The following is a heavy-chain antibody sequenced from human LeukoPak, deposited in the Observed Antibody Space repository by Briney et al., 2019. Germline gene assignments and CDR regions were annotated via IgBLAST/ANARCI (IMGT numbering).Heavy chain of an antibody. J-gene: IGHJ4*02. V-gene: IGHV1-18*01. D-gene: IGHD6-19*01. CDR1: GYTFTSYG. Sequence: ASVKVSCKASGYTFTSYGISWVRQAPGQGLEWMGWISAYNGNTNYAQNLQGRVTMTTDTSTSTAFMELRSLRSDDTAVYYCARVLLGIGVAGTRRGRYFDYWGQGTLVTVSS. CDR2: ISAYNGNT. CDR3: ARVLLGIGVAGTRRGRYFDY.